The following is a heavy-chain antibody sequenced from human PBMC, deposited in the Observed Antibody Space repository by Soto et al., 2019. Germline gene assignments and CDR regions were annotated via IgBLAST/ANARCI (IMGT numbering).Heavy chain of an antibody. V-gene: IGHV4-39*01. J-gene: IGHJ4*02. Sequence: SETLSLTCTVSGGSISSSTYYWGWIRQPPGKGLDWIGTIYYSGSTYYNPSLKSRVTISVDTSKNQFSLKLTSVTAADTAVYYCARRSPSGYPDYWGQGTLVTVSS. D-gene: IGHD5-12*01. CDR3: ARRSPSGYPDY. CDR1: GGSISSSTYY. CDR2: IYYSGST.